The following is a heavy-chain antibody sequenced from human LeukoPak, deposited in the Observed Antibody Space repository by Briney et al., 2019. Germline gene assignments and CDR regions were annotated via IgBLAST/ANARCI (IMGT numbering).Heavy chain of an antibody. Sequence: PGGSLRLSCAASGFTFRTYGMHWVRQAPGKGLEWVAVISYDGTNKYYAESVKGRFTISRDNSKNTVNLQMNSLRAEDTAVYYCARGDSGSSHFDYWGQGTLVTVSS. CDR1: GFTFRTYG. V-gene: IGHV3-30*03. J-gene: IGHJ4*02. CDR2: ISYDGTNK. D-gene: IGHD1-26*01. CDR3: ARGDSGSSHFDY.